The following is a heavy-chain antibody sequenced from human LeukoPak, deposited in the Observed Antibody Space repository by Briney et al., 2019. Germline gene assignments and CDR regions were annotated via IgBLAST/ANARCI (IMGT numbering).Heavy chain of an antibody. CDR2: IYYSGST. J-gene: IGHJ3*02. Sequence: SETLSLTCTVSGGSISSSSYYWGWIRQPPRKGLEWIGSIYYSGSTYYNPSLKSRVTISVDTSKNQFSLKLSSVTAADTAVYYCARFPARGDIVVVPAASDAFDIWGQGTMVTVSS. D-gene: IGHD2-2*01. CDR3: ARFPARGDIVVVPAASDAFDI. CDR1: GGSISSSSYY. V-gene: IGHV4-39*01.